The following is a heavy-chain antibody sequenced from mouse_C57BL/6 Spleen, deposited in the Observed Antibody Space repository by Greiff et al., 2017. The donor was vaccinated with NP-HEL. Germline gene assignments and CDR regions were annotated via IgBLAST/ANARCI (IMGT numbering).Heavy chain of an antibody. CDR2: IYPRSGNT. CDR1: GYTFTSYG. D-gene: IGHD2-1*01. Sequence: VQLQQSGAELARPGASVKLSCKASGYTFTSYGISWVKQRTGQGLEWIGEIYPRSGNTYYNEKFKGKATLTADKSSSTAYMELRSLTSEDSAVYFCARGGKTSRLLSAMDYWGQGTSVTVSS. CDR3: ARGGKTSRLLSAMDY. V-gene: IGHV1-81*01. J-gene: IGHJ4*01.